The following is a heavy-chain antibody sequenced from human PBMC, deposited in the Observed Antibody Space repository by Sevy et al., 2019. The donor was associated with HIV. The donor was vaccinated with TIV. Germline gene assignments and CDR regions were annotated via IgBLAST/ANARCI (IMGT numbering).Heavy chain of an antibody. Sequence: SEILSLTCAVYGGSFSGYYWSWIRQPPGKGLEWIGEINHSGSTNYNPSLKSRVTISVDTSKNQFSLKLSSVTAADTAVYYCARGPMIGYFDYWGQGTLVTVSS. D-gene: IGHD3-22*01. V-gene: IGHV4-34*01. CDR1: GGSFSGYY. J-gene: IGHJ4*02. CDR2: INHSGST. CDR3: ARGPMIGYFDY.